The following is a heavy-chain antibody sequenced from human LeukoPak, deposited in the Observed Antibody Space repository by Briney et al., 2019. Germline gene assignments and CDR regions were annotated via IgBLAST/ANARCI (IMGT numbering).Heavy chain of an antibody. D-gene: IGHD1-26*01. J-gene: IGHJ4*02. CDR1: GGSISSYY. V-gene: IGHV4-59*01. CDR3: ACGTYYYFDY. Sequence: PSETLSLTCTVSGGSISSYYWSLIRQPPGKGLEWIGYIHYSGSTNYNPSLKSRVTISVDTSKNQFSLNLNSVTAADTALYYCACGTYYYFDYRGQGTLVTVSS. CDR2: IHYSGST.